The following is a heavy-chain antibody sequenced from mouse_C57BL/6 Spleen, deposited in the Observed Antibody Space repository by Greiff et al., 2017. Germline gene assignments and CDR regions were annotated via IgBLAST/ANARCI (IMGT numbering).Heavy chain of an antibody. CDR3: RTFYYEYDQAMDY. V-gene: IGHV1-80*01. D-gene: IGHD2-4*01. J-gene: IGHJ4*01. Sequence: VQLQQSGAELVKPGASVKISCKASGYAFRSYWMNWVKQRPGKGLEWIGQIYPGDGDTNYNGKFKGKATLTADKSSSTAYMQLSSLTSEDSAVYFCRTFYYEYDQAMDYWGQGTSVTVSS. CDR1: GYAFRSYW. CDR2: IYPGDGDT.